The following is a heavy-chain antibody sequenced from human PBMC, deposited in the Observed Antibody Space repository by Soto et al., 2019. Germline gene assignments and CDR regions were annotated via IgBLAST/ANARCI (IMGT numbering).Heavy chain of an antibody. J-gene: IGHJ6*02. CDR2: ISNSGGNT. CDR1: GFTFSNYA. V-gene: IGHV3-23*01. D-gene: IGHD6-25*01. Sequence: GGSLRLCCTASGFTFSNYAMSWVRQTPGKGLEWVSVISNSGGNTNYAASVKGRFTVSRDNSKNTLYLQMNSLRAEDTAVYYCAKDRLNYYYGMDVWGQGTTVTVSS. CDR3: AKDRLNYYYGMDV.